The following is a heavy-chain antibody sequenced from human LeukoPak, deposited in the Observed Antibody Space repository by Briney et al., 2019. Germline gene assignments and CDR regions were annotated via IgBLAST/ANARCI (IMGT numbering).Heavy chain of an antibody. CDR2: ISWDSGSI. V-gene: IGHV3-9*01. CDR1: GFTFDDYG. CDR3: TKGRNRGVAPNYFDY. Sequence: PGGSLRLSCAASGFTFDDYGMHWVRQVPGKGLEWVSGISWDSGSIGYADSVKGRFTISRDNAKNFLYLQMNSLRAEDTAFYYCTKGRNRGVAPNYFDYWGQGTLITVSS. J-gene: IGHJ4*02. D-gene: IGHD3-10*01.